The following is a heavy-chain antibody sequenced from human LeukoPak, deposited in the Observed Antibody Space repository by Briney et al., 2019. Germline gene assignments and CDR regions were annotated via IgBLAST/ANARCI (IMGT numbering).Heavy chain of an antibody. CDR1: GFTFSSYS. D-gene: IGHD3-10*01. V-gene: IGHV3-21*04. J-gene: IGHJ4*02. CDR3: ARIVTDGSGSYGY. Sequence: PGGSLRLSCAASGFTFSSYSMNWVRQAPGKGLEWVSSISSSNTYIYYTDSVKGRFTISRDNAKNSLYLQMNSLRAEDTAVYYCARIVTDGSGSYGYWGQGTLVTVSS. CDR2: ISSSNTYI.